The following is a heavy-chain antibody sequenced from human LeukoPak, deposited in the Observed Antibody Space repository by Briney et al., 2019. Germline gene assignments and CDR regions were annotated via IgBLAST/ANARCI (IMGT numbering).Heavy chain of an antibody. Sequence: GASVKVSCKASGYTFTNYDISWVRQAPGQGLDWMGWISAYNGNTNYAQKLQGRVTMTTDTSTSTAYMELRNLRSDDTAVYYCARVGVRIAARRGHDYWGQGTLVTVSS. D-gene: IGHD6-6*01. CDR3: ARVGVRIAARRGHDY. J-gene: IGHJ4*02. V-gene: IGHV1-18*01. CDR2: ISAYNGNT. CDR1: GYTFTNYD.